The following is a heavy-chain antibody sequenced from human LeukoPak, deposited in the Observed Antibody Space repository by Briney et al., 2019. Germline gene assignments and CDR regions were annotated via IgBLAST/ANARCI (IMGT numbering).Heavy chain of an antibody. J-gene: IGHJ6*02. Sequence: SETLSLTCTVSGGSISSCYWSWIRQPPGKGLEWIGYIYYSGSTNYNPSLKSRVTISVDTSKNQFSLKLSSVTAADTAVYYCARAGGTAMVHYYYGMDVWGQGTTVTVSS. CDR1: GGSISSCY. V-gene: IGHV4-59*01. CDR2: IYYSGST. D-gene: IGHD3-10*01. CDR3: ARAGGTAMVHYYYGMDV.